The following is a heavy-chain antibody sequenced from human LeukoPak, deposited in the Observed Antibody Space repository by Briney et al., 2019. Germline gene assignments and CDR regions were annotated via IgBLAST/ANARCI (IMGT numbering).Heavy chain of an antibody. V-gene: IGHV3-23*01. D-gene: IGHD3-10*01. CDR1: GFTFSSYG. Sequence: GGSLRLSCAASGFTFSSYGMSWVRQAPGKGLEWVSAISGSGGSTYYADSVKGRFTISRDNSKNTLYLQMNSLRAEDTAVYYCAKAGERWGNYGSGSYLDYWGQGTLVTVSS. CDR3: AKAGERWGNYGSGSYLDY. J-gene: IGHJ4*02. CDR2: ISGSGGST.